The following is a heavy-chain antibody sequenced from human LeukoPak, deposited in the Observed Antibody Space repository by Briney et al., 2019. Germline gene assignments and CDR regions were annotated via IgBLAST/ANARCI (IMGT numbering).Heavy chain of an antibody. Sequence: GGSLRLSCAASGFTVSSYYMNWVRQAPGKGLQWVSILYSDGATYYADSVKGRFTISRDNAKNSLYLQMNSLRAEDTAVYYCARDRKAAAGSEDYWGQGTLVTVSS. V-gene: IGHV3-66*01. CDR1: GFTVSSYY. D-gene: IGHD6-13*01. CDR2: LYSDGAT. CDR3: ARDRKAAAGSEDY. J-gene: IGHJ4*02.